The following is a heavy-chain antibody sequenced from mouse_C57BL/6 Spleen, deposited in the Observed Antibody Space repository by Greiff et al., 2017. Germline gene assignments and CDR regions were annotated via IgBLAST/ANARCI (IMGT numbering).Heavy chain of an antibody. Sequence: QVQLQQPGAELVKPGASVKLSCKASGYTFTSYWMQWVKQRPGQGLEWIGEIDPSDSYTNYNHKFKGKATLTVDTSSSTAYMQLSSLTSEDSAVYYCTRGYGYDYFDYWGQGTTLTVSS. CDR2: IDPSDSYT. CDR3: TRGYGYDYFDY. D-gene: IGHD2-2*01. J-gene: IGHJ2*01. V-gene: IGHV1-50*01. CDR1: GYTFTSYW.